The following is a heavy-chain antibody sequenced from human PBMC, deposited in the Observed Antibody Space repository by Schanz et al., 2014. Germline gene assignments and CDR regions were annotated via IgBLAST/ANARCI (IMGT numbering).Heavy chain of an antibody. CDR2: IYSGGST. CDR3: ARDGGRDGYNLAFDV. D-gene: IGHD5-12*01. Sequence: VQLVESGGGLIQPGGSLRLSCAASGFTVSSNYMSWVRQAPGKGLEWVAVIYSGGSTFYTDSVKGRFTISRDNSKNTLYLQMNSLIAEDTAVYFCARDGGRDGYNLAFDVWGQGTLVTVS. V-gene: IGHV3-53*01. J-gene: IGHJ3*01. CDR1: GFTVSSNY.